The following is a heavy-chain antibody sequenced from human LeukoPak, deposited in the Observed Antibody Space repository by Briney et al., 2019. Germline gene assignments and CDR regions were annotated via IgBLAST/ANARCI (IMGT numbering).Heavy chain of an antibody. Sequence: PGGSLRLSCAASGFSFSSSSMNWVRQAPGKGLEWVSYISSSSSTIYYADSVKGRFTISRDNAKNSLYLQMNSLRDEDTAVYYCARLSSDIVATKEGAFDIWGQGTMVTVSS. D-gene: IGHD5-12*01. CDR2: ISSSSSTI. V-gene: IGHV3-48*02. CDR3: ARLSSDIVATKEGAFDI. J-gene: IGHJ3*02. CDR1: GFSFSSSS.